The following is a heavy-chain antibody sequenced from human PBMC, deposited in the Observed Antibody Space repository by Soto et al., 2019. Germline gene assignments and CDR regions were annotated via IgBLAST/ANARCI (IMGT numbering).Heavy chain of an antibody. Sequence: ASVKVSCKASGYTFTSYYMHWVLQAPGQGLEWMGIINPSGGSTSYAQKFQGRVTMTRDTSTSTVYMELSSLRSEDTAVYYCAREIGVLRFFECGPFDYWGQGTLVTGSS. CDR1: GYTFTSYY. CDR3: AREIGVLRFFECGPFDY. D-gene: IGHD3-3*01. V-gene: IGHV1-46*01. CDR2: INPSGGST. J-gene: IGHJ4*02.